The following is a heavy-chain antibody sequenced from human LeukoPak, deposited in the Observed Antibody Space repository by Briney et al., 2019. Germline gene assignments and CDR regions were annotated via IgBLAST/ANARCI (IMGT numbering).Heavy chain of an antibody. V-gene: IGHV1-2*02. J-gene: IGHJ5*02. CDR3: ARAVADRGMINWFDP. D-gene: IGHD6-19*01. Sequence: ASVKVSCKASGYTFTGYYMHWVRQAPGQGLEWMGWINPNSGGTNYAQKFQGRVKMTRDPSISTAYMELSGLRSDDTAVYYCARAVADRGMINWFDPWGQGTLVTVSS. CDR1: GYTFTGYY. CDR2: INPNSGGT.